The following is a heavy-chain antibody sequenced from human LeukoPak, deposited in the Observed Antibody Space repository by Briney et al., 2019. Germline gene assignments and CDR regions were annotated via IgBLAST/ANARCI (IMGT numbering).Heavy chain of an antibody. V-gene: IGHV3-48*02. J-gene: IGHJ4*02. CDR2: ISSSSSTI. D-gene: IGHD6-13*01. CDR1: GFTFSSYS. CDR3: ARDSVSSSWPENFDY. Sequence: GGSLRLSCAASGFTFSSYSMNWVRQAPGKGLEWVSYISSSSSTIYYADSVKGRFTISKDNAKNSLYLQMNSLRDEDTAVYYCARDSVSSSWPENFDYWGQGTLVTVSS.